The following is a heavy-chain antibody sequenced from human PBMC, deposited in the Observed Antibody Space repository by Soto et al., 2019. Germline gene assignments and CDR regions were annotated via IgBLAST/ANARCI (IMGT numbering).Heavy chain of an antibody. J-gene: IGHJ4*02. CDR3: ARDDCSGGSCYPDY. CDR1: GYTFTGYY. Sequence: QVQLVQSGAEVKKPGASVKVSCKASGYTFTGYYMHLVRQAPGQGLVWMGWINPNSGGTNYAQKFQGWVTMTRDTSISTAYMELSRLRSDDTAVYYCARDDCSGGSCYPDYWGQGTLVTVSS. D-gene: IGHD2-15*01. CDR2: INPNSGGT. V-gene: IGHV1-2*04.